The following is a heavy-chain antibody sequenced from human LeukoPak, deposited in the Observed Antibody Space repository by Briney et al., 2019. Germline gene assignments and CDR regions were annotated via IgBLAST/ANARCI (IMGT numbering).Heavy chain of an antibody. D-gene: IGHD3-22*01. CDR1: GFTFSRYG. V-gene: IGHV3-33*01. Sequence: PGGSLRLSCAASGFTFSRYGMHWVRQAPGKGLEWAAVIWYDGSNKYYADSVKGRFTISRDNSKNTLYLQMNSLRAEDTAVYYCATGYYYDSSGYYYLDYWGQGTLVTVSS. CDR3: ATGYYYDSSGYYYLDY. CDR2: IWYDGSNK. J-gene: IGHJ4*02.